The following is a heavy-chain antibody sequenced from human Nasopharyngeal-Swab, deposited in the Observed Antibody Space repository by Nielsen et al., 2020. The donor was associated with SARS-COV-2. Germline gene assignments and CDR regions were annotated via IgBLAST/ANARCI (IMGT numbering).Heavy chain of an antibody. Sequence: GESLKISCAASGFTFSSYAMSWVRQAPGKGLEWVSVIYSGGSSTYYADSVKGRFTISRDNSKNTLYLQMNSLRAEDTAVYYCAKDGTLLGYYYYGMDVWGQETTVTVSS. CDR3: AKDGTLLGYYYYGMDV. CDR1: GFTFSSYA. V-gene: IGHV3-23*03. J-gene: IGHJ6*02. D-gene: IGHD2-8*02. CDR2: IYSGGSST.